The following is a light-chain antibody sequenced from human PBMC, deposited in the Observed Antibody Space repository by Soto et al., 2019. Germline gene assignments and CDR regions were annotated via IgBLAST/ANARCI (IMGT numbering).Light chain of an antibody. V-gene: IGKV3-20*01. CDR1: QSVSSSY. CDR3: QQYGSSPRYT. Sequence: EIVLTQSPGTLSLSPGERATLSCRASQSVSSSYLAWYQQKPGQAPRLLIHGASSRATGIPDRFSGSGSGTDFTLTISRLEPEDFAVYYGQQYGSSPRYTFGQGTKLEIK. CDR2: GAS. J-gene: IGKJ2*01.